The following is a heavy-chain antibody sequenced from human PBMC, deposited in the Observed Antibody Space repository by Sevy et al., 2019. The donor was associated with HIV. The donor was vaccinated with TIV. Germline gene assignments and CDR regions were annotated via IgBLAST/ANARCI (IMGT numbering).Heavy chain of an antibody. Sequence: GGSLRLSCAASGFTFSSYAMSWVRQAPGKGLEWVSAISGRGGSTYYADSVKGRFTNSRDNSKNTLYLQMNCLRAEDMAVYYCAKDFVVVVAARFDSWGQGTLVTVSS. CDR2: ISGRGGST. D-gene: IGHD2-15*01. V-gene: IGHV3-23*01. CDR3: AKDFVVVVAARFDS. CDR1: GFTFSSYA. J-gene: IGHJ4*02.